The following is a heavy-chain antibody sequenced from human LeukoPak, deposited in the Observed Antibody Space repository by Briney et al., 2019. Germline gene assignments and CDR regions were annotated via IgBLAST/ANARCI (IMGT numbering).Heavy chain of an antibody. CDR2: ISAKNGNT. J-gene: IGHJ5*02. CDR1: GYSFTNYS. Sequence: ASVKVSCKASGYSFTNYSIGWVRQAPGQGLEWMGWISAKNGNTKSAQKFQDRVTMTTDTSTSTAYLELRSLRSDDTALYYCARDLGRGRGSYFPNWFDPWGQGTLVTVSS. CDR3: ARDLGRGRGSYFPNWFDP. V-gene: IGHV1-18*01. D-gene: IGHD1-26*01.